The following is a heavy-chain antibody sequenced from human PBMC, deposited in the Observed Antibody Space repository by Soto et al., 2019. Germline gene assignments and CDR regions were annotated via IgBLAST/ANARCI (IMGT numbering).Heavy chain of an antibody. V-gene: IGHV2-5*02. CDR2: IYWDDDK. D-gene: IGHD4-17*01. J-gene: IGHJ3*02. CDR1: GFSLSTSGMG. CDR3: ALSTTVKTTYAFDI. Sequence: QITLKESGPTQVKPTQTLTLNSTCSGFSLSTSGMGVVWIRLPPGKALEWLALIYWDDDKRYSPSLKSRLTITKDTSKNQVVLTMTHMDPVDTATYYCALSTTVKTTYAFDIWGQGTMVTVSS.